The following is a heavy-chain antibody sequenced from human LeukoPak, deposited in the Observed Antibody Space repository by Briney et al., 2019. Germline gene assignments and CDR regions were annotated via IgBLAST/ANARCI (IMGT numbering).Heavy chain of an antibody. D-gene: IGHD2-2*02. Sequence: PGGSLRLSCAASGFTFSTYAFHWVRQAPGKGLEWVATMSFDVNNKYYADSVRGRFTISRDNSKNTLYLQMNSLRAEDTAVYSCARGYCTSSSCYNDHRGQGTLVTVSS. J-gene: IGHJ4*02. CDR2: MSFDVNNK. CDR3: ARGYCTSSSCYNDH. V-gene: IGHV3-30*04. CDR1: GFTFSTYA.